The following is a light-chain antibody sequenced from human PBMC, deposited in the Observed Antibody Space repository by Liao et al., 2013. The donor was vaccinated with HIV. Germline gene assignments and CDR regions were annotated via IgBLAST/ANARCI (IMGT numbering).Light chain of an antibody. CDR2: QDN. CDR1: ELGDKF. V-gene: IGLV3-1*01. J-gene: IGLJ2*01. CDR3: QAWDIGTHVV. Sequence: SYELTQPPSVSVSPGQTASITCSGDELGDKFACWYQQKPGQSPVLVIYQDNKRPSGIPERFSGSNSGNTATLTISGTQAMDEADYYCQAWDIGTHVVFGGGTTLTVL.